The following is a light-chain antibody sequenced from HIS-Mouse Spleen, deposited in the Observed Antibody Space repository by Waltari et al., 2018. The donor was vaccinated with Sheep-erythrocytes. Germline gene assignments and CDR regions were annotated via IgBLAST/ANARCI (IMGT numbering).Light chain of an antibody. Sequence: QSALTQPASVSGSPGQSITISCTGTSSDVGSYNLVSGYKQHPVKAPKLMIYEGSKRPSGLSNRFSGSKSGNTASLTISGLQAEDEADYYCCSYAGSSTPWVFGGGTKLTVL. CDR1: SSDVGSYNL. CDR3: CSYAGSSTPWV. CDR2: EGS. V-gene: IGLV2-23*01. J-gene: IGLJ3*02.